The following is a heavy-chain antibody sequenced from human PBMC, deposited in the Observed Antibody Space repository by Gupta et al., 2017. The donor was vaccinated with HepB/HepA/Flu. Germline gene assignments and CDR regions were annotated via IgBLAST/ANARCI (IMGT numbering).Heavy chain of an antibody. Sequence: QVQLVESGGGVAQPGRSLRLSCAASGFNFITYGMHWVRKAPGKGLEWVALISYDGSNKYFADSVKGRFTISRDNSKDTLYLQMNSLRPEDTAVYYCARDHCTTTSCSHYYFDFWGQGTLVTVSS. J-gene: IGHJ4*02. V-gene: IGHV3-30*03. CDR2: ISYDGSNK. CDR3: ARDHCTTTSCSHYYFDF. D-gene: IGHD2-2*01. CDR1: GFNFITYG.